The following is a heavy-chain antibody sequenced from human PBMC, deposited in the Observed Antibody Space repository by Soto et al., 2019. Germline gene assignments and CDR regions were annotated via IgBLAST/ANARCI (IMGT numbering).Heavy chain of an antibody. V-gene: IGHV3-30-3*01. Sequence: GPLRLSCAASGFTFSSYAMHWVRQAPGKGLEWVAVISYDGSNKYYADSVKGRFTISRDNSKNTLYLQMNSLRAEDTAVYYCARGLKNIVVVPAAPYNWFDPWGQGTLVTVSS. D-gene: IGHD2-2*01. J-gene: IGHJ5*02. CDR1: GFTFSSYA. CDR3: ARGLKNIVVVPAAPYNWFDP. CDR2: ISYDGSNK.